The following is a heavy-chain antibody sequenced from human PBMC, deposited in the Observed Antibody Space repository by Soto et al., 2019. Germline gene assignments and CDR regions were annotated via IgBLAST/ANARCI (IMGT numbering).Heavy chain of an antibody. J-gene: IGHJ4*02. D-gene: IGHD6-13*01. Sequence: QVQLVESGGGLVKPGGSLRLSCAASGFTFSDYYMSWIRQAPGKGLEWVSYISGGGSNIYYPYSVKGRFSISRDNAKNSLYLQINSLRAEDTAVYYCARRSSSKNFDYWGQGTLVAVSS. V-gene: IGHV3-11*01. CDR2: ISGGGSNI. CDR1: GFTFSDYY. CDR3: ARRSSSKNFDY.